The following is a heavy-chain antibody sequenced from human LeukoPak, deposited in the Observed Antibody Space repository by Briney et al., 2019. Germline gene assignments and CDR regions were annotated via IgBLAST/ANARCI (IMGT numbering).Heavy chain of an antibody. CDR3: ARYKPAGDYFDY. Sequence: PGGSLRLSCAASGFTVSSNYMSWVRHAPGKGLEWVSIIYSGGSRYYADAVKGRLTISRGNSKNTLYLQMNILRAEDTAVYYCARYKPAGDYFDYWGQGTLVTVSS. CDR1: GFTVSSNY. J-gene: IGHJ4*02. D-gene: IGHD1-1*01. V-gene: IGHV3-53*01. CDR2: IYSGGSR.